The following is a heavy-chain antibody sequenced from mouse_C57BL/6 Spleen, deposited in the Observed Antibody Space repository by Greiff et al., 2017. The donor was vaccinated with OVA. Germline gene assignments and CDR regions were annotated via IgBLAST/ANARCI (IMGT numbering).Heavy chain of an antibody. D-gene: IGHD4-1*01. Sequence: EVHLVESGGGLVQPGGSLSLSCAASGFTFTDYYMSWVRQPPGKALEWLGFIRNKANGYTTEYSASVKGRFTISRDNSQSILYLQMYALRAEDSATYYGARWLTGTYWYFDVWGTGTTVTVSS. CDR3: ARWLTGTYWYFDV. CDR1: GFTFTDYY. V-gene: IGHV7-3*01. CDR2: IRNKANGYTT. J-gene: IGHJ1*03.